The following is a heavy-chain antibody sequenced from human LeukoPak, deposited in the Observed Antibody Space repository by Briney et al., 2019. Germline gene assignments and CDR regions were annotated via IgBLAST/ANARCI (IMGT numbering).Heavy chain of an antibody. J-gene: IGHJ3*02. V-gene: IGHV4-39*07. CDR3: ARLFRRGYSYGKHAFDI. CDR1: GVSISSSNSY. Sequence: ASETLSLTCTVSGVSISSSNSYWGWIRQPPGKGLEWIGEINHSGSTNYNPSLKSRVTISVDTSKNQFSLKLSSVTAADTAVYYCARLFRRGYSYGKHAFDIWGQGTMVTVSS. D-gene: IGHD5-18*01. CDR2: INHSGST.